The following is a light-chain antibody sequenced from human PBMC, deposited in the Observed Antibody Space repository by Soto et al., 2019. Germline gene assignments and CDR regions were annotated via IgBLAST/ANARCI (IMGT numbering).Light chain of an antibody. Sequence: DIQMTQSPSSLSASVGDRVTITCRASQTITTYLNWYQQRPGKAPKLLIYGASSLQSGVPSRFSGSGSGTHFTLTISSLQPEDIATYYCQQSYSMPLTFGGGTKVEVK. V-gene: IGKV1-39*01. CDR2: GAS. CDR1: QTITTY. CDR3: QQSYSMPLT. J-gene: IGKJ4*01.